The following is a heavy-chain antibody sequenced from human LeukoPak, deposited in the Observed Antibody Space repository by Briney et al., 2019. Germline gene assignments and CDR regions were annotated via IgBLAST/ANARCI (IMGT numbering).Heavy chain of an antibody. J-gene: IGHJ3*02. CDR3: ARDKVFDAFDI. CDR2: IYHSGST. V-gene: IGHV4-30-2*01. Sequence: SQTLSLTCTVSGGSISSGGYYWSWLRQPPGKGLEWIGYIYHSGSTYYNPSLKSRVTISVDRSKNQFSLKLSSVTAADTAVYYCARDKVFDAFDIWGQGTMVTVSS. CDR1: GGSISSGGYY.